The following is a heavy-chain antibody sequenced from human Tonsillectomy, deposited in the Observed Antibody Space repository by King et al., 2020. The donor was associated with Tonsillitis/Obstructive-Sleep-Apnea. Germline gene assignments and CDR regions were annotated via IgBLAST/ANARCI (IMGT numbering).Heavy chain of an antibody. CDR1: AFTFSTYW. J-gene: IGHJ6*02. V-gene: IGHV3-7*03. CDR2: IKQDGSEK. Sequence: VQLVESGGGLVQPGGSLRLSCAASAFTFSTYWMSWVRQAPGKGLEWVANIKQDGSEKYYVDSVKGRFTISRDNAKNSLYLQMNSLRAEDTAVYYCAREPRGVDYDFWSEAPNHYGMDVWGQGTTVTVSS. D-gene: IGHD3-3*01. CDR3: AREPRGVDYDFWSEAPNHYGMDV.